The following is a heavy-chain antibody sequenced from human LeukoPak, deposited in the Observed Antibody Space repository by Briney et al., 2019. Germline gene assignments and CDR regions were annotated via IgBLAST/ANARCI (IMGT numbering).Heavy chain of an antibody. V-gene: IGHV1-18*04. J-gene: IGHJ5*02. CDR2: ISAYNGNT. Sequence: ASVKVSCKASGYTFTSYGISWVRHAPGQGLEWMGWISAYNGNTNYAQKLHGRVTITTDTSTSTPSTQLRSLRSAATAAHYCPTDQDWCDPWGRGTVITVSA. CDR1: GYTFTSYG. CDR3: PTDQDWCDP.